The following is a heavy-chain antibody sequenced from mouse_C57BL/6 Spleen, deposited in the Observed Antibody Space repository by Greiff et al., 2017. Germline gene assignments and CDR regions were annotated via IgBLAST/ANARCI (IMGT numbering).Heavy chain of an antibody. CDR1: GFTFSDYY. CDR3: ERRIYYGNYYYAMDY. D-gene: IGHD2-1*01. CDR2: INPGGGST. V-gene: IGHV5-12*01. J-gene: IGHJ4*01. Sequence: EVKLVESGGGLVQPGGSLTLSCAASGFTFSDYYMYWVRQTPEKSLEWIGYINPGGGSTSYPDTLKGRFTMSRDNAKNTLYLKMSRLESEETAMYYSERRIYYGNYYYAMDYWGQGTSVTVSS.